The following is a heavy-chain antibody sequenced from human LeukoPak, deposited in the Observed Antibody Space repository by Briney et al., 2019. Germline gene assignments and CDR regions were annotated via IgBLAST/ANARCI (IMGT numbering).Heavy chain of an antibody. D-gene: IGHD5-24*01. CDR1: GYTFTSYD. Sequence: ASVTVSCKASGYTFTSYDINWVRQAAGQGLEWMGWMNPNSGNTVYAQKFQGRVTMTRNTSISTAYMELSSLRSEDTAVYYCARARWLQLLDYWGQGTLVTVSS. J-gene: IGHJ4*02. CDR3: ARARWLQLLDY. V-gene: IGHV1-8*01. CDR2: MNPNSGNT.